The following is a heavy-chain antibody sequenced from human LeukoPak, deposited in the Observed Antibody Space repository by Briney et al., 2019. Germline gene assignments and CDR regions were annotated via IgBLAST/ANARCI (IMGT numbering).Heavy chain of an antibody. CDR1: GYTITSYY. J-gene: IGHJ4*02. CDR3: ARVWGSSWSRYYFDY. V-gene: IGHV1-46*01. CDR2: INPSGGST. Sequence: GASVKVSCKASGYTITSYYMHWVRQAPGQGLEWMGIINPSGGSTSYAQKFQGRVTMTRDTSTSTVYMELSSLRSEDTAVYYCARVWGSSWSRYYFDYWGQGTLVTVSS. D-gene: IGHD6-13*01.